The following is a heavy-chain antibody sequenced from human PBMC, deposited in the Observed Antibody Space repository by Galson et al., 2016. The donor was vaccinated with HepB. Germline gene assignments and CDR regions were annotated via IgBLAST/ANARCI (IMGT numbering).Heavy chain of an antibody. V-gene: IGHV1-46*01. J-gene: IGHJ4*02. CDR3: ARGHGDNSHMHFFDY. CDR2: FNPGGGAA. CDR1: GYAFTSHF. D-gene: IGHD4-23*01. Sequence: SVKVSCKASGYAFTSHFMHWVRQAPGQGLEWMAIFNPGGGAASYAQRFQGRVTMTRDTSTSTVYMELSSLSSEDTAVYYCARGHGDNSHMHFFDYWGQGTLVTVSS.